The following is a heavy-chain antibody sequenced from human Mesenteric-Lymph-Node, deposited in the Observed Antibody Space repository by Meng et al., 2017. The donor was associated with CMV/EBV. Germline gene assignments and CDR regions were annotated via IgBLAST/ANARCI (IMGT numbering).Heavy chain of an antibody. D-gene: IGHD7-27*01. CDR1: GFTFNYYW. V-gene: IGHV3-7*03. J-gene: IGHJ4*02. CDR3: AKEWGFAGGYSDY. CDR2: IKQDGSEK. Sequence: GESLKISCAASGFTFNYYWMTWVRQAPGKGLEWVANIKQDGSEKDYVDSVKGRFTISRDNAKNSLYLQMNSLRAEDTAVYYCAKEWGFAGGYSDYWGQGTLVTVSS.